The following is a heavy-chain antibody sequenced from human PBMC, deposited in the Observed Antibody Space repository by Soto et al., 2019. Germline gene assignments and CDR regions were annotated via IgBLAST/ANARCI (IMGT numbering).Heavy chain of an antibody. CDR3: ARGVSEGVDY. CDR1: GYSFTSLD. Sequence: ASVKVSCKASGYSFTSLDINWVRQTAGQGLEWMGWMQPSTGRKGYAQKFQGRVTMSRDTSINTAYMELTTLTSDDTAFYYCARGVSEGVDYWGQGTLVTVSS. CDR2: MQPSTGRK. V-gene: IGHV1-8*01. D-gene: IGHD1-26*01. J-gene: IGHJ4*02.